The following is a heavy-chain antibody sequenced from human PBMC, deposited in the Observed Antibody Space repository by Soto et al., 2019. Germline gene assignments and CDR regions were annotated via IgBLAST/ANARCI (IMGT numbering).Heavy chain of an antibody. Sequence: SETLSLTCTVSGGSISSGGYYWSWIRQHPGKGLEWIGYIYYSGSTYYNPSLKSRVTISVDTSKNQFSLKLSSVTAADTAVYYCARDYYDSSGYYYWFDPWGQGTLVTVSS. J-gene: IGHJ5*02. V-gene: IGHV4-31*03. D-gene: IGHD3-22*01. CDR1: GGSISSGGYY. CDR2: IYYSGST. CDR3: ARDYYDSSGYYYWFDP.